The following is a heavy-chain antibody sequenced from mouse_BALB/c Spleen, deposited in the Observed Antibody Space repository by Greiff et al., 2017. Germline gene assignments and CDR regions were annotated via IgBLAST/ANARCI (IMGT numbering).Heavy chain of an antibody. D-gene: IGHD2-4*01. CDR1: GFTFSSYT. Sequence: EVHLVESGGGLVKPGGSLKLSCAASGFTFSSYTMSWVRQTPEKRLEWVATISSGGSYTYYPDSVKGRFTISRDNAKNTLYLQMSSLKSEDTAMYYCTRADYVLDYWGQGTTLTVSS. CDR3: TRADYVLDY. V-gene: IGHV5-6-4*01. CDR2: ISSGGSYT. J-gene: IGHJ2*01.